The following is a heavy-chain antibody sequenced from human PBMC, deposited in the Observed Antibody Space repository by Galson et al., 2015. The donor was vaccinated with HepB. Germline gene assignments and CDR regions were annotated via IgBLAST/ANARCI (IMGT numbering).Heavy chain of an antibody. V-gene: IGHV3-64D*06. CDR2: ISSNGGST. CDR1: GFTFSSYA. J-gene: IGHJ4*02. Sequence: SLRLSCAASGFTFSSYAMHWVRQAPGKGLEYVSAISSNGGSTYYADSVKGRFTISRDNSKNTLYLQMSSLRAENTAVYYCVKDSSGWYDNFFDYWGQGTLVTVSS. CDR3: VKDSSGWYDNFFDY. D-gene: IGHD6-19*01.